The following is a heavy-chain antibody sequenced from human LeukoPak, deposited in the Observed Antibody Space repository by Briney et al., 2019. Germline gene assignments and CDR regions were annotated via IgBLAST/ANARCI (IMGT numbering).Heavy chain of an antibody. CDR1: GFPFSFYE. V-gene: IGHV3-48*03. D-gene: IGHD6-19*01. CDR2: IGSSGGTR. CDR3: ALLAVASDFDY. J-gene: IGHJ4*02. Sequence: GGSLRLSCAVSGFPFSFYEINWVRQAPGKGLEWVSNIGSSGGTRYYADSVKGRFSISRDNAKNSLYLQMNSLRAEDTGVYYCALLAVASDFDYWGQGALVTVSS.